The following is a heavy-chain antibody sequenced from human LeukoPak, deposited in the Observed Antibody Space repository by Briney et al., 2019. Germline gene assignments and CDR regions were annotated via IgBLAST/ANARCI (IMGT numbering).Heavy chain of an antibody. CDR3: ARGKPLEPLDY. CDR1: GVSISSYY. D-gene: IGHD1-1*01. V-gene: IGHV4-59*01. CDR2: IYYSGTT. Sequence: SETLSLTCTVSGVSISSYYWSWIRQPPGKGLEWIGYIYYSGTTNYNPSLKSRVTISIDTSKNQFSLKLNSVTAADTAVYFCARGKPLEPLDYWGQGTLVTVSS. J-gene: IGHJ4*02.